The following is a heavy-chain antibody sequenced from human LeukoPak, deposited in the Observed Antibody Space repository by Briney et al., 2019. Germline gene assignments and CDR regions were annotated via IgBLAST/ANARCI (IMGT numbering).Heavy chain of an antibody. CDR3: VKEGSYYLDV. Sequence: GGSLRLSCTAAGFTFNNYAMSWVRQAPGKGLEWVSAISGSGGSTYYADSVKGRFTISRDNSKNTLYLQMNSPRAEDTAIYYCVKEGSYYLDVWGKGTTVTVSS. CDR2: ISGSGGST. J-gene: IGHJ6*03. V-gene: IGHV3-23*01. CDR1: GFTFNNYA.